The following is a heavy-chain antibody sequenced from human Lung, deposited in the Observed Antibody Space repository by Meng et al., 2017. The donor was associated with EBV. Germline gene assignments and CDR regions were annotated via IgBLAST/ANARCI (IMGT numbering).Heavy chain of an antibody. V-gene: IGHV1-69*01. CDR1: GATLRYA. CDR3: ASLGYCTDGSCDHYFDH. J-gene: IGHJ4*02. D-gene: IGHD2-15*01. Sequence: QVRLGQSGAEGKQPGSSVKVSCKASGATLRYAITWVRQAPGQGLEWMGGFVPIYGTPNYAQKFQGRITITADESTTTTYMEVSGLRSEDTAVYYCASLGYCTDGSCDHYFDHWGQGTLVTVSS. CDR2: FVPIYGTP.